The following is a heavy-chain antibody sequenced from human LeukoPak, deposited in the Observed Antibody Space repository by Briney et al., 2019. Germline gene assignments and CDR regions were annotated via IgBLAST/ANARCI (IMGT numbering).Heavy chain of an antibody. J-gene: IGHJ6*02. CDR3: ACVRGYSGYDSVYYYYGMDV. CDR1: GFTFSSYW. Sequence: GGSLRLSCAASGFTFSSYWMSWVRQAPGKGLEWVSNIKKDGSEKYYVDSVKGRFTISRDNAKNSLYLQMYRLMAEDTAVDYCACVRGYSGYDSVYYYYGMDVWGQGTTVTVSS. D-gene: IGHD5-12*01. V-gene: IGHV3-7*01. CDR2: IKKDGSEK.